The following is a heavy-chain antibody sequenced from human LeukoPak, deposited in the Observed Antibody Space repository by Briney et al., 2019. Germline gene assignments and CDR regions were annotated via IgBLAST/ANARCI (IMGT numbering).Heavy chain of an antibody. V-gene: IGHV4-61*02. D-gene: IGHD3-3*01. J-gene: IGHJ4*02. CDR1: GGSISSGSYY. Sequence: SQTLSLTCTVSGGSISSGSYYWSRIRQPAGKGLEWIGRIYTSGSTNYNPSLKSRGTISVHTSKNQFSLKLSSVTAADTAVYYCASSDFWSGYYTRFDYWGQGTLVTVSS. CDR3: ASSDFWSGYYTRFDY. CDR2: IYTSGST.